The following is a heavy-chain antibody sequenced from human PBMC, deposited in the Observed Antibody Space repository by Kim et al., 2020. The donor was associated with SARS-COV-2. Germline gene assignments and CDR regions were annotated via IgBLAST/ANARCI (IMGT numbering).Heavy chain of an antibody. J-gene: IGHJ6*02. CDR3: AKDAKYGSGSYDYYYGMDV. D-gene: IGHD3-10*01. CDR1: GFTFSSYG. V-gene: IGHV3-33*06. CDR2: IWYDGSNK. Sequence: GGSLRLSCAASGFTFSSYGIHWVRQAPGKGLEWVAVIWYDGSNKYYGDSVKGRFTISRDNSKNTLYLQMNNLRAEDTAVYYCAKDAKYGSGSYDYYYGMDVWGQGTTVTVSS.